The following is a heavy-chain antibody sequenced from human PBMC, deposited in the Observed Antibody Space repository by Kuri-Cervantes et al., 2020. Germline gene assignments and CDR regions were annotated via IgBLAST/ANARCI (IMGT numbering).Heavy chain of an antibody. CDR3: ARESHDSNKYYYYMDV. CDR1: GGSISSYY. CDR2: INHSGST. V-gene: IGHV4-59*12. D-gene: IGHD4-11*01. J-gene: IGHJ6*03. Sequence: SETLSLTCTVSGGSISSYYWSWIRQPPGKGLEWIGEINHSGSTNYNPSLKSRVTISVDTSKNQFFLRLRSVTAADTAVYYCARESHDSNKYYYYMDVWGEGTTVTVSS.